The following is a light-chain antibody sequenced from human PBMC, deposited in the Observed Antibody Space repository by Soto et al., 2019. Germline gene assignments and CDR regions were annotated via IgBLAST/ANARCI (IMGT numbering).Light chain of an antibody. V-gene: IGKV3-15*01. CDR3: QPSNFWPYT. J-gene: IGKJ2*01. Sequence: EIVMTQSPATLSVSPGERATLSCRASQSVSHHLAWYPQKPGQTPRLLFSGASTRATCIPARFSGSGSGTDCSLTISRLQSEDFAVYYCQPSNFWPYTFGQGTKLEIK. CDR2: GAS. CDR1: QSVSHH.